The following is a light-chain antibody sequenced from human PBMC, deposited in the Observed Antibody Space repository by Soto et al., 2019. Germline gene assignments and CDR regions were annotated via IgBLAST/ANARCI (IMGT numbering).Light chain of an antibody. CDR1: SSDVGAYNY. J-gene: IGLJ1*01. CDR2: DVS. V-gene: IGLV2-14*03. Sequence: QSALTQPASVSGSPGQSITISCTGTSSDVGAYNYVSWYQQHPGKAPKVMIYDVSNRPSGVSNRFSGSKSGNTASLTVSGLQAEDEADYYCCSYTNTRTYVFGTGTKVTV. CDR3: CSYTNTRTYV.